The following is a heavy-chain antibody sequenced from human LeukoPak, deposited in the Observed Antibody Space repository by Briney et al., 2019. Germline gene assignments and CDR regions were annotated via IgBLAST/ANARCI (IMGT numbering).Heavy chain of an antibody. J-gene: IGHJ5*02. V-gene: IGHV3-73*01. CDR1: GFTFSGSA. CDR3: TRPSFDP. Sequence: GGSLRLSXAASGFTFSGSAMRWVRQASGKGLEWVGRIRSKANSYATAYAASVKGRFTISRDDSKNTTYLQMNSLETEDTAMYFCTRPSFDPWGQGTLVTVSS. CDR2: IRSKANSYAT.